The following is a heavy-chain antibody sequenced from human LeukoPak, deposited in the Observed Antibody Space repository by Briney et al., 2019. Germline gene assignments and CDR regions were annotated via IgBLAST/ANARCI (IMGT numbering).Heavy chain of an antibody. Sequence: GGSLRLSCAASGFTFSEAWMHWVRQAPGRGLVWVSRINNDGSTTRYADSVKGRFTISRDNAKNTLYLQMNSLRAEDTAVYYCARVSGPGMNEYFHLWGQSTLVTVSS. D-gene: IGHD3-10*01. J-gene: IGHJ1*01. CDR1: GFTFSEAW. V-gene: IGHV3-74*01. CDR2: INNDGSTT. CDR3: ARVSGPGMNEYFHL.